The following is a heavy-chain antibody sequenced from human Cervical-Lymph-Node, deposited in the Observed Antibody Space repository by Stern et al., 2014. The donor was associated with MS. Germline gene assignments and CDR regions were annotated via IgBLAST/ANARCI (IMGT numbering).Heavy chain of an antibody. CDR2: IYSDGNA. Sequence: EVQLVESGGSLIQPGGSLRLSWAASGFNVSNNYMTWVRQAPGKGLEWVSVIYSDGNAYYADPGRGRFTMSRDNSNNTLYLHMNSLRAEDTAAYYCARVTTKSDYWGQGTLVTVSS. CDR3: ARVTTKSDY. D-gene: IGHD1-1*01. CDR1: GFNVSNNY. J-gene: IGHJ4*02. V-gene: IGHV3-53*01.